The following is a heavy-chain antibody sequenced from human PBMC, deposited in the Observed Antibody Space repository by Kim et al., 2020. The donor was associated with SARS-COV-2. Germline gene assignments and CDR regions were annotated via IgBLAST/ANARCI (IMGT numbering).Heavy chain of an antibody. CDR1: GFTFSSYW. D-gene: IGHD2-2*01. CDR2: IKQDGSEK. J-gene: IGHJ4*02. V-gene: IGHV3-7*01. Sequence: GGSLRLSCAASGFTFSSYWMSWVRQAPGKGLEWVANIKQDGSEKYYVDSVKGRFTISRDNAKNSLYLQMNSLRAEDTAVYYCARDDEVVVPGYGLDYWGQGTLVTFSS. CDR3: ARDDEVVVPGYGLDY.